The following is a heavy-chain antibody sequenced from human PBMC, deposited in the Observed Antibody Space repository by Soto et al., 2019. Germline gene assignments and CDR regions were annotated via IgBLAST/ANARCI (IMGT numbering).Heavy chain of an antibody. J-gene: IGHJ4*02. CDR2: SRDKGNSYST. CDR1: GFTFSDYY. D-gene: IGHD1-7*01. CDR3: ARSIPGTTSFDS. Sequence: EVHLVESGGGLVQPGGSLRLSCAGSGFTFSDYYIDWVRQAPGKGLEWVGRSRDKGNSYSTDYAASVKGRFTVSRDTSKNSLYLPMNSLKADDTALYYCARSIPGTTSFDSWGQGTPVTVSS. V-gene: IGHV3-72*01.